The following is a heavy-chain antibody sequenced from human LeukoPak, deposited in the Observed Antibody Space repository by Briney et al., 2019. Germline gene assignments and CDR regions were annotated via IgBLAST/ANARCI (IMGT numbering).Heavy chain of an antibody. CDR3: ARDPISDSSSWYTPWFDP. V-gene: IGHV3-30*04. CDR2: ISYDGSNK. CDR1: GFTFSSYA. D-gene: IGHD6-13*01. J-gene: IGHJ5*02. Sequence: GGSLRLSCAASGFTFSSYAMHWVRQAPGKGLEWVAVISYDGSNKYYADSVKGRFTISRDNSKNTLYLQMNSLRAEDTAVYYCARDPISDSSSWYTPWFDPGAREPWSPSPQ.